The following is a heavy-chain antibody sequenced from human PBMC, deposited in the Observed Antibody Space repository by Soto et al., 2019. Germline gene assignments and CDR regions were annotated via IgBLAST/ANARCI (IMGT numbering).Heavy chain of an antibody. CDR3: ARGTVVVVAATGPGGYNWFDP. Sequence: SETLSLTCAVYGGSFSGYYWSWIRQPPGKGLEWIGEINHSGSTNYNPSLKSRVTISVDTSKNQFSLKLSSVTAADTAVYYCARGTVVVVAATGPGGYNWFDPWGQGTLVTVS. J-gene: IGHJ5*02. D-gene: IGHD2-15*01. CDR2: INHSGST. V-gene: IGHV4-34*01. CDR1: GGSFSGYY.